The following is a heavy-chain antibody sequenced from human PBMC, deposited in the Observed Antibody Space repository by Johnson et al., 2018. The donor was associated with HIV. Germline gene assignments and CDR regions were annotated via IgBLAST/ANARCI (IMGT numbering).Heavy chain of an antibody. D-gene: IGHD1-7*01. CDR2: ISGSGGST. J-gene: IGHJ3*02. CDR1: GFTFSSYG. V-gene: IGHV3-23*04. Sequence: VQLVESGGGVVQPGGSLRLSCAASGFTFSSYGMHWVRQAPGKGLEWVSAISGSGGSTFYADTMKGRFTISRDNSKSTLYLQMNSLRAEDTAVYYCARRGNYLADAFDIWGQGTAVTVSS. CDR3: ARRGNYLADAFDI.